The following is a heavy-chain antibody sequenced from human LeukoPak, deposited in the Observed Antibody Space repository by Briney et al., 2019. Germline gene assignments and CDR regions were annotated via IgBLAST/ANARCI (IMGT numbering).Heavy chain of an antibody. CDR1: GFTFRSYA. J-gene: IGHJ6*02. D-gene: IGHD6-13*01. V-gene: IGHV3-30*04. Sequence: GGSLRLSCAASGFTFRSYAMHWVRQAPGKGLEWVAVISNDGSNKYYADSVKGRFTISRDNSKNTLYLQMNSLRAEDTAVYYYARDPAGYYYGMDVWGQGTTVTVSS. CDR3: ARDPAGYYYGMDV. CDR2: ISNDGSNK.